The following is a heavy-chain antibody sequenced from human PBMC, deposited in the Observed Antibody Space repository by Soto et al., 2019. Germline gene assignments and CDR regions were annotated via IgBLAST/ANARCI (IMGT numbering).Heavy chain of an antibody. CDR1: GFTFSSYA. CDR2: ISGSGGST. D-gene: IGHD6-13*01. J-gene: IGHJ6*02. Sequence: HPGGSLRLSCAASGFTFSSYAMSWVRQAPGKGLEWVSAISGSGGSTYYADSVKGRFTISRDNSKNTLYLQMNSLRAEDTAVYYCAKGRGIAAYYGMDVWGQGTTVTVSS. V-gene: IGHV3-23*01. CDR3: AKGRGIAAYYGMDV.